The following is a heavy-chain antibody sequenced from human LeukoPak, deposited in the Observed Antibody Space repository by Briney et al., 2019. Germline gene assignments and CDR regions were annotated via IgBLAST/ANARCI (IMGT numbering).Heavy chain of an antibody. D-gene: IGHD2-2*01. J-gene: IGHJ6*02. CDR1: GYTFTSYY. CDR3: ASPTYCSSTSCLYYYGMDV. CDR2: INPSGGST. V-gene: IGHV1-46*01. Sequence: ASVKVSCKASGYTFTSYYMHWVRQAPGQGLEWMGIINPSGGSTSCAQKFQGRVTMTRDTSTSTVYMELSSLRSEDTAVYYCASPTYCSSTSCLYYYGMDVWGQGTTVTVSS.